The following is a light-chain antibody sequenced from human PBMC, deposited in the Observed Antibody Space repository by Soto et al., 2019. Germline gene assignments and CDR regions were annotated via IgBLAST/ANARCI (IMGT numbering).Light chain of an antibody. V-gene: IGLV2-14*01. CDR2: EVT. CDR3: SSYTNSATLGV. Sequence: QSALTQPGSVSGSPGQSITIYCTGTNSDIGGYNLVSWFQHHPGKAPKLVIYEVTHRPSGISNRFSGSKSDNTASLTISGLQAEDEASYYCSSYTNSATLGVFGTGTQLTVL. CDR1: NSDIGGYNL. J-gene: IGLJ1*01.